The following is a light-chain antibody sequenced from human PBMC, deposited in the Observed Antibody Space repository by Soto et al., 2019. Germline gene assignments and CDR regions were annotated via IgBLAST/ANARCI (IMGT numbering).Light chain of an antibody. Sequence: DIQMTQSPSTLSLSVGDRVTITCRASQHIGNWLAWYQQKPGKAPNLLIYLTSTLQTGVPSRFSGSGSGTEVTPTIDNLQPDDFSTYYCEQYDSYPWTFGQGTKVDIK. CDR2: LTS. V-gene: IGKV1-5*03. CDR1: QHIGNW. CDR3: EQYDSYPWT. J-gene: IGKJ1*01.